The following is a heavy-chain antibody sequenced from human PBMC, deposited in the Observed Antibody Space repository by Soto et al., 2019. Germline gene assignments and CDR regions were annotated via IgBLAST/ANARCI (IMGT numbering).Heavy chain of an antibody. CDR3: ARSVGGSNVNFDY. V-gene: IGHV1-8*01. D-gene: IGHD3-10*01. CDR1: EYTFTNYD. J-gene: IGHJ4*02. Sequence: QVQLVQSGAEVRTPGASVKVSCKASEYTFTNYDINWVRQATGQGPEWMGWMNPDSGHTGYVQKFQGRVTMTRNTAISTAYMELSNLRSEDTAVYYCARSVGGSNVNFDYWGQGTLVTVSS. CDR2: MNPDSGHT.